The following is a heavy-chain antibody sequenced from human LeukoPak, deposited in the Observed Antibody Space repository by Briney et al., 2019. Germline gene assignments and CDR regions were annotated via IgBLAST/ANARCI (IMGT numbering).Heavy chain of an antibody. Sequence: PGGSLRLSCAASGFTFSSYSMNWVRQAPGKGLEWISYITSSRTIIYYADSVKGRFTIYRDNAKNSLYLQMNSLRAEDTAVYYCARDSDGKAAAGAFDIWGQGTMVTVSS. J-gene: IGHJ3*02. D-gene: IGHD6-13*01. V-gene: IGHV3-48*01. CDR1: GFTFSSYS. CDR2: ITSSRTII. CDR3: ARDSDGKAAAGAFDI.